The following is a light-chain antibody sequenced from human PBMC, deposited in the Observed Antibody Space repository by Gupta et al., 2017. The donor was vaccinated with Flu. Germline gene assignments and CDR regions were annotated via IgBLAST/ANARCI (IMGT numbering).Light chain of an antibody. CDR3: LLSYDNARFEV. CDR2: EGI. CDR1: TGAVTSGHH. Sequence: QAVVTQEPSLTVSPGGTVTLTCDSSTGAVTSGHHPYWIQQKHGQAPKTLRWEGINKYSWTPARFSGSLFGGTAVLTISGAQPEDEAEYYCLLSYDNARFEVFGTGIQLSVL. J-gene: IGLJ1*01. V-gene: IGLV7-46*01.